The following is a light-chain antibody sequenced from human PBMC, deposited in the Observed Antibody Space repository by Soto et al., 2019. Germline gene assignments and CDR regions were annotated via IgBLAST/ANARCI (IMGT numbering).Light chain of an antibody. CDR3: AAWDDSLSAFV. V-gene: IGLV1-47*02. J-gene: IGLJ1*01. CDR2: VDD. CDR1: NSNIGNND. Sequence: QSVLTQPPSASGTPGQRVTISCSGSNSNIGNNDVYWYRHLPGTAPRLLIYVDDQRTSGVPDRFSGPKSGTSASLAISGLRSDDEADYYCAAWDDSLSAFVFATGTKVTVL.